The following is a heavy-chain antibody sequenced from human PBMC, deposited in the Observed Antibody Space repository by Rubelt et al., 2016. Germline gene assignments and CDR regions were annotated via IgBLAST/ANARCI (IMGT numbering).Heavy chain of an antibody. J-gene: IGHJ4*02. Sequence: QVLLQESGPGLVKPSETLSLTCTVSGGSISSYYWIWIRQPPGKGLEWIGYVSYSGVSNYTASLRSQVTTSGDTSKNQFSLRLTSVTAADTAVYYCARLVGGSSPDYWGQGTLVTVSS. V-gene: IGHV4-59*08. CDR3: ARLVGGSSPDY. CDR1: GGSISSYY. D-gene: IGHD2-15*01. CDR2: VSYSGVS.